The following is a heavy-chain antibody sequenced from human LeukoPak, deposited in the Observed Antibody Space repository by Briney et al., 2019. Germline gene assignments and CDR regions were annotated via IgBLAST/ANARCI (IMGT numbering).Heavy chain of an antibody. J-gene: IGHJ6*03. CDR3: ARGGISIFGVVIYMDV. CDR2: INWNGGST. CDR1: GFTFSSYG. V-gene: IGHV3-20*04. Sequence: GGSLRLSCAASGFTFSSYGMSWVRQAPGKGLEWVSGINWNGGSTGYADSVKGRFTISRDNAKSSLSLQMNSLGVEDTALYYCARGGISIFGVVIYMDVWGKGTTVTVSS. D-gene: IGHD3-3*01.